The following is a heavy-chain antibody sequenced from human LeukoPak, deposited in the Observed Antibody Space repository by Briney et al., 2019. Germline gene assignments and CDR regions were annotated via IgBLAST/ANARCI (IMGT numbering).Heavy chain of an antibody. Sequence: PGGSLRLSCAASGFTFSSYGMHWVRQAPGKGLEWVAVISYDGSNKYYADSVKGRFTISRDNSKNALYLQMNSLRAEDTAVYYCAKDPGLIVGATVGYFQHWGQGTLVTVSS. CDR2: ISYDGSNK. D-gene: IGHD1-26*01. V-gene: IGHV3-30*18. J-gene: IGHJ1*01. CDR3: AKDPGLIVGATVGYFQH. CDR1: GFTFSSYG.